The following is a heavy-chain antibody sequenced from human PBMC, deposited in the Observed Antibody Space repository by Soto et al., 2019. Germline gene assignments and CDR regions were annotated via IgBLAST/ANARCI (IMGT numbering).Heavy chain of an antibody. D-gene: IGHD4-17*01. J-gene: IGHJ5*02. V-gene: IGHV4-59*01. CDR3: ARLRPGDWFAP. CDR2: IYYSGST. CDR1: GGSISSYY. Sequence: QVQLQESGPGLVKPSETLSLTCTVSGGSISSYYWSWIRQPPGKGLEWIGYIYYSGSTNYNPSLKSRVTISVDTSKNQFSLKLSSVTAADTAVYYCARLRPGDWFAPWGQGTLVTVSS.